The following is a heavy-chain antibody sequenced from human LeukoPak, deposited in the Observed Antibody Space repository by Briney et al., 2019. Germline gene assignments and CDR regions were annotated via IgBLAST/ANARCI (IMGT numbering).Heavy chain of an antibody. CDR1: GFTFSSYG. CDR3: ASFRGVGWDFVY. CDR2: ISGSGVST. V-gene: IGHV3-23*01. D-gene: IGHD3-10*01. J-gene: IGHJ4*02. Sequence: HPGGSLRLSCAASGFTFSSYGMSWVRQAPGKGLEWVSGISGSGVSTYYADSVKGRFTISRDNSKNTLYLQINSLRAEDTAVYYCASFRGVGWDFVYWGQGTLVTVSS.